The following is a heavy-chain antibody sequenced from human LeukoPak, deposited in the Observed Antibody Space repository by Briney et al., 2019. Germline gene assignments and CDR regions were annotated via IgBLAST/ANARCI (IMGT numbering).Heavy chain of an antibody. V-gene: IGHV3-74*01. J-gene: IGHJ4*02. CDR3: ARGLSSSTITPSAY. Sequence: PGGSLRLSCAASGFTFSSYWMHWVRQAPGKGLVRVSRINSDGSSTSYTDSVKGRFTISRDNAKNTLYLQMNSLRAEDTAVYYCARGLSSSTITPSAYWGQGTLVTVSS. CDR2: INSDGSST. CDR1: GFTFSSYW. D-gene: IGHD2-2*01.